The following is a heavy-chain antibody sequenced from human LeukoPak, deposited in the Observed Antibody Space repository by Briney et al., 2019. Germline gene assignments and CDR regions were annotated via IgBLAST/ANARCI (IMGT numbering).Heavy chain of an antibody. J-gene: IGHJ5*02. CDR3: ARAVAGTHWLDP. CDR1: GFTFSSYD. CDR2: IDTAGDT. Sequence: PGGSLRLSCAASGFTFSSYDMHWVRQVTGKGLEWVSGIDTAGDTYYPDSVKGRFTMSRENAKNSLHLQMNSLRAGDTAVYYCARAVAGTHWLDPWGQGTLVTVSS. V-gene: IGHV3-13*01. D-gene: IGHD6-19*01.